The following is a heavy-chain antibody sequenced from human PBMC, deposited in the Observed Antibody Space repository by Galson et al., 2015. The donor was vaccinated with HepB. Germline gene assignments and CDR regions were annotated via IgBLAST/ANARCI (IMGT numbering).Heavy chain of an antibody. CDR1: GDSISNDRW. CDR2: AYHSGGT. J-gene: IGHJ4*02. D-gene: IGHD3-10*01. CDR3: ARAKEGRGYFDY. V-gene: IGHV4-4*02. Sequence: ETLSLTCAVSGDSISNDRWWSWVRQPPGEGLEWIGEAYHSGGTNYRPSLKSRVTISVDKSKNQFSLKLTSVTTADTAVYYCARAKEGRGYFDYWGQGILVTVSS.